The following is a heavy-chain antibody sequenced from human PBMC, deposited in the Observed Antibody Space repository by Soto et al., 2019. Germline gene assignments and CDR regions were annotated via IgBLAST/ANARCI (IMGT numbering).Heavy chain of an antibody. CDR2: INHSGTT. CDR3: ASGIAAAGTYWFDP. J-gene: IGHJ5*02. Sequence: PSETLSLTCAVYGGSFSGYYWTWIRQPPGKGLEWFGDINHSGTTNYNPSLKSRVTISVDTSKDQFSLKLSSVTAADTAVYYCASGIAAAGTYWFDPWGQGTLVTVSS. D-gene: IGHD6-13*01. CDR1: GGSFSGYY. V-gene: IGHV4-34*09.